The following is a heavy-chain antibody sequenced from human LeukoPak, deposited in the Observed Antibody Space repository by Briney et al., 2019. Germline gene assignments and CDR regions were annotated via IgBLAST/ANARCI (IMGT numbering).Heavy chain of an antibody. J-gene: IGHJ4*02. CDR1: GFTFTTYA. Sequence: GSLRLSCAASGFTFTTYAMSWVRQAPGKELEWVSTLSPSGVRTYYTDSVKGRFTISRDNSKNTLYLQMNSLRAEDMAVYYCAKATPILGAAAYYFDYWGQGTLVTVSS. D-gene: IGHD1-26*01. CDR3: AKATPILGAAAYYFDY. V-gene: IGHV3-23*01. CDR2: LSPSGVRT.